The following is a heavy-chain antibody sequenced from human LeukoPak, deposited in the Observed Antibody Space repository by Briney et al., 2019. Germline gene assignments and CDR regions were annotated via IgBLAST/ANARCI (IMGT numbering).Heavy chain of an antibody. J-gene: IGHJ6*03. CDR2: IIPIFGTA. Sequence: ASVKVSCKASGGTFSSYAISWVRQAPGQGLEWMGGIIPIFGTANYAQKFQGRVTMTRNTSISTAYMELSSLRSEDTAVYYCARVRDYGSGSYYTYYYYYYMDVWGKGTTVTISS. CDR1: GGTFSSYA. D-gene: IGHD3-10*01. V-gene: IGHV1-69*05. CDR3: ARVRDYGSGSYYTYYYYYYMDV.